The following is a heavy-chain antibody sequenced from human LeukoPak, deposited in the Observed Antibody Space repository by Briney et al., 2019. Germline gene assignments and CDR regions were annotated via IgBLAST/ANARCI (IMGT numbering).Heavy chain of an antibody. Sequence: SETLSLTCAVYGGSFSGYYWSWIRQPPGKGLEWIGEINHSGNTNYNPSLKSRVTISVDTSKNQFSLKLSSVTAADTAVYYCARGDILTGYYFFDYWGQGTLVTVSS. J-gene: IGHJ4*02. CDR1: GGSFSGYY. D-gene: IGHD3-9*01. V-gene: IGHV4-34*01. CDR3: ARGDILTGYYFFDY. CDR2: INHSGNT.